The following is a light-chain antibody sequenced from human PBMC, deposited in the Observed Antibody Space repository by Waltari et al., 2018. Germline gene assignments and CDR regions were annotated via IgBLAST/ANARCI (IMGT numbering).Light chain of an antibody. V-gene: IGKV4-1*01. CDR2: WAS. CDR3: HQYYTSPFT. Sequence: DIVMTQSPDSLAESLGERATISCKSSQSVLYSSNNKNFLAWYQQKPGQPPKLLIYWASTRESGVPDRFSGSGSGTDFTLTISSLQAEDVAVYSCHQYYTSPFTFGPGTKVDIK. J-gene: IGKJ3*01. CDR1: QSVLYSSNNKNF.